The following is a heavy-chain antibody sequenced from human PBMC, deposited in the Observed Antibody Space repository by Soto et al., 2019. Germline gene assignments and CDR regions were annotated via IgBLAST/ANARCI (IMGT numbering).Heavy chain of an antibody. CDR2: ISGSDGRT. D-gene: IGHD3-22*01. J-gene: IGHJ4*02. CDR1: GFTFSSYA. CDR3: AKEFVYLYDNTAYSTY. V-gene: IGHV3-23*01. Sequence: GGSLRLSCAASGFTFSSYAMSWVRQAPGKGLEWVSSISGSDGRTHYADSVKGRFTISRDSSKNTLYLHMSSLRAEDTAVYYCAKEFVYLYDNTAYSTYWGQGTLDT.